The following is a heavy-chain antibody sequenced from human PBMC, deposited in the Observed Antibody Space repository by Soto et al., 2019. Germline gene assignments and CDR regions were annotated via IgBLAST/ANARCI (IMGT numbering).Heavy chain of an antibody. D-gene: IGHD6-13*01. Sequence: EVQLVESGGGVVQPGGSLRLSCEASGFTFSSRWMTWVRQGPGKGLEWVANIKQDENGKDYVDSVKGRFTISRDNAKNSLYLQMNSLRAEDTSVYYCATHDGPAAAGLVLSVWGEGTLVTVSS. CDR2: IKQDENGK. J-gene: IGHJ4*02. CDR1: GFTFSSRW. V-gene: IGHV3-7*02. CDR3: ATHDGPAAAGLVLSV.